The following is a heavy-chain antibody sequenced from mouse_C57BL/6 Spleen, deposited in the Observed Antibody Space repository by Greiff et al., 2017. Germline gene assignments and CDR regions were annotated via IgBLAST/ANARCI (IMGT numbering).Heavy chain of an antibody. Sequence: EVKVEESGGGLVKPGGSLKLSCAASGFTFSDYGMHWVRQAPEKGLEWVAYISSGSSTIYYADTVKGRFTISRDNAKNTLFLQMTSLRSEDTAMYYCARLGPGFAYWGQGTLVTVSA. CDR2: ISSGSSTI. V-gene: IGHV5-17*01. J-gene: IGHJ3*01. CDR1: GFTFSDYG. CDR3: ARLGPGFAY. D-gene: IGHD4-1*01.